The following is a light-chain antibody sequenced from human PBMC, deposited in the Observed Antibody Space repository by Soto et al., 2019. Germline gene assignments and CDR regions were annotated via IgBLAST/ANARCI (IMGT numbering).Light chain of an antibody. CDR2: GAS. CDR1: QSVSSN. CDR3: QQYNNWPPWT. Sequence: EIVMTQSPATLSVSPGERATLSCRASQSVSSNLAWYQQKPGQAPRLLIYGASTRATGIPARFSGSGSGTEFTLTLSSLQSGDFAVYYCQQYNNWPPWTFGQGTKVEIK. V-gene: IGKV3-15*01. J-gene: IGKJ1*01.